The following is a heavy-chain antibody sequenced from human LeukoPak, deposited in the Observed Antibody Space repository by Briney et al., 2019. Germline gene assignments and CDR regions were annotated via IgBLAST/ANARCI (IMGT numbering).Heavy chain of an antibody. CDR3: ARASPSGGYMDV. Sequence: PSETLSLTCTVSGGSISGYYWSWIRQPAGKGLQWIGRLHTSGSSSYNPSLKSRVTISVDKSKSQFSLKLSSVTAADTALYYCARASPSGGYMDVWGKGTTVTVSS. D-gene: IGHD3-10*01. CDR1: GGSISGYY. V-gene: IGHV4-4*07. J-gene: IGHJ6*03. CDR2: LHTSGSS.